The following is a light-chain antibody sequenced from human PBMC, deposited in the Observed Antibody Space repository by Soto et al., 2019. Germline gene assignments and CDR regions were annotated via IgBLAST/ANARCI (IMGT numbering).Light chain of an antibody. CDR2: GAS. V-gene: IGKV3-20*01. CDR1: QSVSNND. CDR3: HHYSRSPPYT. J-gene: IGKJ2*01. Sequence: EIVLTQSPDTLALSPGERATVSCRASQSVSNNDLAWYQQRPGQAPRLVLYGASTRPTGIPDRFSGSGSGTEFTLTISRLAPEDFAVYYCHHYSRSPPYTFGQGTKLDIK.